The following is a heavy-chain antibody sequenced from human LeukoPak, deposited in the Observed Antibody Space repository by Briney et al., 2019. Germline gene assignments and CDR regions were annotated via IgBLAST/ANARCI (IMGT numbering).Heavy chain of an antibody. CDR3: ARRTSSNDAFDI. CDR2: TYYSGST. Sequence: ASETLSLTCTVSGGSISSSSYYWGWIRQPPGKGLEWIGSTYYSGSTYYNPSLKSRVTISVDTSKNQFSLKLSSVTAADTAVYYCARRTSSNDAFDIWGQGTMVTVSS. CDR1: GGSISSSSYY. V-gene: IGHV4-39*01. J-gene: IGHJ3*02. D-gene: IGHD1-1*01.